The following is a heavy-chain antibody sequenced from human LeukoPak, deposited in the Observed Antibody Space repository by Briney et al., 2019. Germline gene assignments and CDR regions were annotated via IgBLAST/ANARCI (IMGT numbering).Heavy chain of an antibody. CDR2: ISSSGSTI. V-gene: IGHV3-11*04. CDR1: GFTFSDYC. D-gene: IGHD3-22*01. CDR3: ASYEPYYYDSSGYQYFQH. Sequence: GGSLRLSCAASGFTFSDYCMSWIRQAPGKGLEWVSYISSSGSTIYYADSVKGRFTISRDNAKNSLYLQMNSLRAEDTAVYYCASYEPYYYDSSGYQYFQHWGQGTLVTVSS. J-gene: IGHJ1*01.